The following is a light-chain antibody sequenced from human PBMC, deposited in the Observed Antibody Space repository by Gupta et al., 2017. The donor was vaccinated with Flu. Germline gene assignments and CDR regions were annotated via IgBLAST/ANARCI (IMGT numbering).Light chain of an antibody. Sequence: IVLTQSPGTLSLSPGESATLSCRASQSVSSTYLAWFQKKPGQAPRLLMYGASNRATGIPDRVSGSGSGTDFTLTISRLEPEDFAVYYCQQYGRTFGQGTKVEIK. CDR3: QQYGRT. CDR2: GAS. J-gene: IGKJ1*01. CDR1: QSVSSTY. V-gene: IGKV3-20*01.